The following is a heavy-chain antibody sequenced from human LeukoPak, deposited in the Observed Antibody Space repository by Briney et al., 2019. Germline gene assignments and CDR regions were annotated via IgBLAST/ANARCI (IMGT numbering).Heavy chain of an antibody. CDR2: IYYIGGT. Sequence: SSETLSLTCTVSGGSISGYYWSWIRQPPGKGLEWIGYIYYIGGTNYNPSLKSRVTISVDTPKNQFSLKLSSVTAADTAVYYCARHSGSSWYYFDYWGQGTLVTVSS. V-gene: IGHV4-59*08. CDR1: GGSISGYY. D-gene: IGHD6-13*01. J-gene: IGHJ4*02. CDR3: ARHSGSSWYYFDY.